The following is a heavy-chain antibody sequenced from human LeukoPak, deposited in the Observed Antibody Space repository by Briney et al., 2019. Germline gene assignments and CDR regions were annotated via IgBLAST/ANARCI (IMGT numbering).Heavy chain of an antibody. D-gene: IGHD3-22*01. Sequence: GGSLRLSCAASGFTFTKAWMSWVREAPGKGLEWVAVIYSGGSTYYADSVKGRFTISRDNSKNTLYLQMNSPRAEDTAVFYCARVMNSYDSSGYFDSWGQGTLVTVSS. J-gene: IGHJ5*01. CDR2: IYSGGST. CDR1: GFTFTKAW. CDR3: ARVMNSYDSSGYFDS. V-gene: IGHV3-66*01.